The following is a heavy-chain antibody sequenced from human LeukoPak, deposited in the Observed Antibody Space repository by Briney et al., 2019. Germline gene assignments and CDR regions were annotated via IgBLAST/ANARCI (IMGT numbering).Heavy chain of an antibody. CDR1: GFTFDDYA. CDR3: AKDEGTLPDAFDI. Sequence: GRSLRLSCAASGFTFDDYAMHWVRQAPGKGLEWVSGISWNSGSIGYADSVKGRFTISRDNAKNSLYLQMNSLRAEDTALYYCAKDEGTLPDAFDIWGQGTMVTVSS. J-gene: IGHJ3*02. CDR2: ISWNSGSI. D-gene: IGHD2/OR15-2a*01. V-gene: IGHV3-9*01.